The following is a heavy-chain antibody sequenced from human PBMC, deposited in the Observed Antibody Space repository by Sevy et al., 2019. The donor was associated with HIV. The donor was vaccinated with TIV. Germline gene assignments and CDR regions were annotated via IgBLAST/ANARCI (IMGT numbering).Heavy chain of an antibody. CDR2: ISAYNGNT. CDR3: ARAPMVVVVAATSKYYYYGMDV. Sequence: ASVKVSCKASGYTFTSYGISWVRQAPGQGLEWMGWISAYNGNTNYAQKLQGRVTMTTDTSKSTAYMELRSLRSDDTAVYYCARAPMVVVVAATSKYYYYGMDVWGQGTTVTVSS. D-gene: IGHD2-15*01. V-gene: IGHV1-18*01. CDR1: GYTFTSYG. J-gene: IGHJ6*02.